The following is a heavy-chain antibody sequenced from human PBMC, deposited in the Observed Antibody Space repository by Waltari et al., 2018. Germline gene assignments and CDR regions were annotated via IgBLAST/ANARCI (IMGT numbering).Heavy chain of an antibody. J-gene: IGHJ2*01. Sequence: QVLLQESVPGLVKPSQTLSLTCTVPGDSISSDYSYWTWIRQPAGKGLDWNGHIYTSGHSKFSPSLKSRVTMSVDTSKNQGSLSLNTVTTADTAVYYCARDHPWAAIRGWTFDLWGRGTLVTVSS. D-gene: IGHD2-15*01. CDR1: GDSISSDYSY. CDR3: ARDHPWAAIRGWTFDL. V-gene: IGHV4-61*02. CDR2: IYTSGHS.